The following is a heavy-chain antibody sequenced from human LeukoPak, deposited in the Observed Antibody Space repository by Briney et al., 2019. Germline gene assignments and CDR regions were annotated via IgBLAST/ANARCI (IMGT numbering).Heavy chain of an antibody. J-gene: IGHJ4*02. Sequence: GGSLRLSCAASGFTVSSNEMSWVRQAPGKGLEWVSSISISSNYIYYPDSLKGRFTISRDNAKNSLYLQMNSLRAEDTAVYYCARGTMFPYYFDYWGQGTLVTVSS. CDR2: ISISSNYI. CDR1: GFTVSSNE. V-gene: IGHV3-21*01. D-gene: IGHD3-10*02. CDR3: ARGTMFPYYFDY.